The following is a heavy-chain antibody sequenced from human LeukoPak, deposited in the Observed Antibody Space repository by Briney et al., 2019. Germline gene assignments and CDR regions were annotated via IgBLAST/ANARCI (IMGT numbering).Heavy chain of an antibody. J-gene: IGHJ6*03. CDR2: IRGSGGST. CDR3: AKGAAESLDYYFYMEV. D-gene: IGHD1-1*01. CDR1: GFTFNSYA. V-gene: IGHV3-23*01. Sequence: GGSLRLSCTASGFTFNSYAMNWVRQAPGKGLEWVSTIRGSGGSTYTADSVKGRFIISRDNSKNMLYIQMNSLRAEDTAVYCAKGAAESLDYYFYMEVWGKGTTVTVSS.